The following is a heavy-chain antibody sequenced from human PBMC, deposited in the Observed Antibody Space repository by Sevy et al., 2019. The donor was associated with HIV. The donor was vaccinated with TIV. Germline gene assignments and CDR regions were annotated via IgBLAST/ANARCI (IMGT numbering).Heavy chain of an antibody. J-gene: IGHJ6*02. CDR3: ARSLADYYYGMDV. Sequence: SETLSLTCTVSGASISSYYWSWNRQPPGKGLEWVGYIYYNGRTNYNPSLKSRVTISVDTSKNQFSLKLISVTAADTAVYYCARSLADYYYGMDVWGQGTTVTVSS. CDR2: IYYNGRT. V-gene: IGHV4-59*01. CDR1: GASISSYY.